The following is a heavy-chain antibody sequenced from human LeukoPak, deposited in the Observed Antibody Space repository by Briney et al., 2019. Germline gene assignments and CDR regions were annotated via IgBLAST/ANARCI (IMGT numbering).Heavy chain of an antibody. J-gene: IGHJ3*02. CDR3: AHHYTAMAVDDAFDI. D-gene: IGHD5-18*01. CDR2: INHSGST. Sequence: SETLSLTCAVYGGSFSGYYWSWIRQPPGKGLEWIGEINHSGSTNYNPSLKSRVTISVDTSKNQFSLKLSSVTAADTAVYYCAHHYTAMAVDDAFDIWGQGTMVTVSS. CDR1: GGSFSGYY. V-gene: IGHV4-34*01.